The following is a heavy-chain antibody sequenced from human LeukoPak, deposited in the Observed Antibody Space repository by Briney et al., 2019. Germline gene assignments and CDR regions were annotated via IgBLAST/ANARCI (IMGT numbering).Heavy chain of an antibody. J-gene: IGHJ4*02. CDR3: VKSDYYDSSGYYDY. Sequence: WGSLRLSCSASGFTFSSYAMHWVRQAPGKGLEYVSAISSNGSSTYYADSVKGRFTISRDNSKNTLYLQMSSLRAEDTAVYHCVKSDYYDSSGYYDYWGQGTLVTVSS. V-gene: IGHV3-64D*06. D-gene: IGHD3-22*01. CDR1: GFTFSSYA. CDR2: ISSNGSST.